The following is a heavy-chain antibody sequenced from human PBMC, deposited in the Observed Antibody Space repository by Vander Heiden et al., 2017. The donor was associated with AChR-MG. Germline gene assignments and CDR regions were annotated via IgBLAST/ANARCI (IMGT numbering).Heavy chain of an antibody. J-gene: IGHJ6*02. CDR3: ARDQRRYCSSTSCYILSYYYYGMDV. Sequence: QLQLVQSGAEVLKRGSSVKVSCQASGAAFSSHAISWVRQAPGQGLEWMVWIILIFGTANYAQKFQGIVTITADESTSTAYMELSSLRSEDTAVYYCARDQRRYCSSTSCYILSYYYYGMDVWGQGTTVTVSS. CDR1: GAAFSSHA. V-gene: IGHV1-69*01. D-gene: IGHD2-2*02. CDR2: IILIFGTA.